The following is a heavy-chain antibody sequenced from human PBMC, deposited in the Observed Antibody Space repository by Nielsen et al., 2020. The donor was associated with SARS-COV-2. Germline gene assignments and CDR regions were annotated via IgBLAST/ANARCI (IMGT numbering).Heavy chain of an antibody. D-gene: IGHD2-2*01. CDR3: ARYASEYYYYYYMDV. V-gene: IGHV5-10-1*01. J-gene: IGHJ6*03. CDR2: IDHSDSYV. CDR1: GYSFTSHW. Sequence: GGSLRLSCKGSGYSFTSHWITWVRQMPGKGLEWMGRIDHSDSYVDYSPSFQGHVAISADKSISTAYLQWSSLKASDTAMYYCARYASEYYYYYYMDVWGTGTTVTVPS.